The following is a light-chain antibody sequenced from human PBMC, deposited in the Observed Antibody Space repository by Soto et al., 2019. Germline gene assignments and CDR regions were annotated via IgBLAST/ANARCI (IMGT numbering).Light chain of an antibody. CDR3: AAWDDSLTAVV. J-gene: IGLJ2*01. CDR2: SDN. V-gene: IGLV1-44*01. Sequence: QAVVTQPPSASGTPGQRVTISCSGSSSNIGSNAVNWYQQLPGTAPKLLIYSDNQRPSGVPGRFSGSKSGTSASLDFSGLQSEDEADYYCAAWDDSLTAVVFGGGTKVTVL. CDR1: SSNIGSNA.